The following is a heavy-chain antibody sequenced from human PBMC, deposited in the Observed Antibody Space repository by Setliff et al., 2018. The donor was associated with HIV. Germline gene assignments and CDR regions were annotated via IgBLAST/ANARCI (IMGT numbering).Heavy chain of an antibody. Sequence: SETLSLTCTVSGGSVSTSSYSWGWIRQPPEKGLEWIGTIYHTGKTYYNSSLNSRVTIAVDASKDQFSLNLSTVTAADTAVYYCGRVAGYCAPSRCYGYNAFDIWGPGTMVTVSS. CDR1: GGSVSTSSYS. CDR2: IYHTGKT. D-gene: IGHD2-15*01. CDR3: GRVAGYCAPSRCYGYNAFDI. V-gene: IGHV4-39*01. J-gene: IGHJ3*02.